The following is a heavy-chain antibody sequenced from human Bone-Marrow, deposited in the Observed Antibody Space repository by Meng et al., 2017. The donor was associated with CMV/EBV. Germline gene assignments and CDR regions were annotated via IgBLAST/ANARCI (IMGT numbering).Heavy chain of an antibody. D-gene: IGHD2-2*02. CDR3: ARFRKGYCSSTSCYSYYYYYGMDV. Sequence: GSLRLSCTVSGGSISSYYWSWIRQPPGKGLEWIGYIYYSGSTNYNPSLKSRVTISVDTSKNQFSLKLSSVTAADTAVYYCARFRKGYCSSTSCYSYYYYYGMDVWGQGTTVTVSS. CDR1: GGSISSYY. CDR2: IYYSGST. J-gene: IGHJ6*02. V-gene: IGHV4-59*01.